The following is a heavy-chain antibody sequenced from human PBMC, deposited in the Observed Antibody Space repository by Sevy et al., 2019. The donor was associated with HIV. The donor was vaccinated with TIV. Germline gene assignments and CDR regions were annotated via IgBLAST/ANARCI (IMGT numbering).Heavy chain of an antibody. CDR1: DGSISSSSYY. Sequence: SETLSLTCTVSDGSISSSSYYWGWIRQPPGKGLEWIGSIYYSGSTYYNPSLKSRVTISVDTSKNQFSLKLSSVTAADTAAYYCARHIRGWYFGNWFDPWGQGTLVTVSS. CDR2: IYYSGST. V-gene: IGHV4-39*01. J-gene: IGHJ5*02. CDR3: ARHIRGWYFGNWFDP. D-gene: IGHD6-19*01.